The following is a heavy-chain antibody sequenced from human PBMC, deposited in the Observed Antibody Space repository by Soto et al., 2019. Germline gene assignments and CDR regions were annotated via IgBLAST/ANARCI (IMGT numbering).Heavy chain of an antibody. J-gene: IGHJ4*02. D-gene: IGHD3-22*01. V-gene: IGHV4-39*01. CDR2: IYYSGST. Sequence: SETLSLTCTVSGGSISSSSYYWGWIRQPPGKGLEWIGSIYYSGSTYYNPSLKSRVTISVDTSKNQFSLKLSSVTAADTAVYYCASLPRITMIVVAITPFDYWGQGTLVTVSS. CDR1: GGSISSSSYY. CDR3: ASLPRITMIVVAITPFDY.